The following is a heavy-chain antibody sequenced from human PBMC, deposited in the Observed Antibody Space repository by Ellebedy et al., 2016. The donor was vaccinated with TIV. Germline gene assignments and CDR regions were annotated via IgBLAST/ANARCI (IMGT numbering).Heavy chain of an antibody. V-gene: IGHV3-15*01. D-gene: IGHD3-3*01. CDR3: TTAYDFWSGYYYGGDYYYYMDV. CDR1: GFTFSNAW. CDR2: IKSKTDGGTT. Sequence: GESLKISXAASGFTFSNAWMSWVRQAPGKGLEWVGRIKSKTDGGTTDYAAPVKGRFTISRDDSKNTLYLQMNSLKTEDTAVYYCTTAYDFWSGYYYGGDYYYYMDVWGKGTTVTVSS. J-gene: IGHJ6*03.